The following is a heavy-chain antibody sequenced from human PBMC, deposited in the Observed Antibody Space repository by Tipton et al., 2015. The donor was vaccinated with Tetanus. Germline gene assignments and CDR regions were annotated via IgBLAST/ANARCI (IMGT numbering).Heavy chain of an antibody. Sequence: SLRLSCAASGFIFSSYGIHWVRQAPGKGLEWVAVSWYDGTDKYYADSMKGRFTISRDNSKNTLYLQMNSPRAEDTAVYYCAREADCSGGSCFSGDFDTWGQGTQVTVSS. J-gene: IGHJ4*02. CDR2: SWYDGTDK. CDR3: AREADCSGGSCFSGDFDT. CDR1: GFIFSSYG. V-gene: IGHV3-33*01. D-gene: IGHD2-15*01.